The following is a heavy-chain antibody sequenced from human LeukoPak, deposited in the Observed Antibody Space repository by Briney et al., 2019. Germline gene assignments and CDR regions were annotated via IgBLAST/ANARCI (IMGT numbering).Heavy chain of an antibody. CDR2: MNQDGSQK. J-gene: IGHJ4*02. Sequence: PGGSLRLSCAASGFTFSNYWMSWVRQAPGKGLEWVANMNQDGSQKNYVDSVKGRFTISRDNAKNSLYLQMNSLRAEDTAVYYCAREGFLDYWGQGTLLTVSS. V-gene: IGHV3-7*01. CDR1: GFTFSNYW. D-gene: IGHD3-3*01. CDR3: AREGFLDY.